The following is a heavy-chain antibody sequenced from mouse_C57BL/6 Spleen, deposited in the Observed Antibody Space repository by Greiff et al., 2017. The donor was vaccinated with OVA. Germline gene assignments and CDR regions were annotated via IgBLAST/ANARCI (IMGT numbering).Heavy chain of an antibody. Sequence: EVKLEESGGGLVKPGGSLKLSCAASGFTFSDYGMHWVRQAPEKGLEWVAYISSGSSTIYYAETVKGRFTISRDNAKNTLFLQMTSLSSEDTAMYYCAMTGSSYVYYAMDYWGQGTSVTVSS. D-gene: IGHD1-1*01. CDR2: ISSGSSTI. CDR1: GFTFSDYG. V-gene: IGHV5-17*01. CDR3: AMTGSSYVYYAMDY. J-gene: IGHJ4*01.